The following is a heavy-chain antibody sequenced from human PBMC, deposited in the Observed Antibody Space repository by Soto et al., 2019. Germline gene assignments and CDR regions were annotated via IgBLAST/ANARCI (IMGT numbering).Heavy chain of an antibody. CDR3: ASARHIGP. J-gene: IGHJ5*02. CDR1: GLSFSNYW. Sequence: GSLRLSLAAAGLSFSNYWMTWVRQAPGKGLEWVANIKGDGSERNYVDSVKGRFTISRDNDENSLYLQMNSLRAEDTAVYYCASARHIGPWGQGTLVTVSS. D-gene: IGHD2-21*01. V-gene: IGHV3-7*01. CDR2: IKGDGSER.